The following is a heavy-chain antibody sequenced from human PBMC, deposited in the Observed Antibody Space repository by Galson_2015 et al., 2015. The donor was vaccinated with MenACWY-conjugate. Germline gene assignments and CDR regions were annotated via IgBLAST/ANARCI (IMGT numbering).Heavy chain of an antibody. Sequence: SLRLSCAPSGFTFSTYWMHWVRQAPGKGLEWVSRIDPDGSTTDYAESMKGRFTISRDSAKNTLFLQIHSLRVEDTAVYYCATAGSYRFGYWGQGALVTVSS. V-gene: IGHV3-74*01. J-gene: IGHJ4*02. D-gene: IGHD1-26*01. CDR1: GFTFSTYW. CDR2: IDPDGSTT. CDR3: ATAGSYRFGY.